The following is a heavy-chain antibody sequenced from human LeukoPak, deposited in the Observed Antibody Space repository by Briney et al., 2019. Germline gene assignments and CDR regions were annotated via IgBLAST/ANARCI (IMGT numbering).Heavy chain of an antibody. Sequence: PGGSLRLSCAASGFSFSTYCMHWVRQAPGKGPTWVSRICPDGTVTNYADSVKARFSISRDNARNTVYLQMNSLRAEDTAVYYCVRDFRSADYWGQGTLVTVSS. CDR1: GFSFSTYC. J-gene: IGHJ4*02. CDR3: VRDFRSADY. CDR2: ICPDGTVT. V-gene: IGHV3-74*01.